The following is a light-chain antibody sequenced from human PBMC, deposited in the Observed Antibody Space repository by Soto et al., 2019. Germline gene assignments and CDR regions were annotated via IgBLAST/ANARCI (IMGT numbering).Light chain of an antibody. V-gene: IGLV2-14*01. CDR1: SSDVGGYNY. Sequence: QSALTQPASVSGSLGQSLTISCTGTSSDVGGYNYVSWYQQHPGKVPKLIIYEVINRPSGVSSRFSGSKSGNTASLTISGLQAEDEADYYCTSHARTSTLVFGGGTKLTVL. J-gene: IGLJ2*01. CDR2: EVI. CDR3: TSHARTSTLV.